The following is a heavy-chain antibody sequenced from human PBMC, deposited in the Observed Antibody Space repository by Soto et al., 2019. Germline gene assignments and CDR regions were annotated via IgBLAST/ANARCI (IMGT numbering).Heavy chain of an antibody. D-gene: IGHD2-2*01. Sequence: QVQLVQSGAEVKKPGASVKVSCKASGYTFTGYYMHWVRQAPGQGLEWMGWINPNSGGTNYAQKFQGRVTMNRDTSISTAYMELSRLRSDDAAVYYCAASDQLLGTDAFDIWGQGTMVTVSS. CDR1: GYTFTGYY. V-gene: IGHV1-2*02. CDR2: INPNSGGT. CDR3: AASDQLLGTDAFDI. J-gene: IGHJ3*02.